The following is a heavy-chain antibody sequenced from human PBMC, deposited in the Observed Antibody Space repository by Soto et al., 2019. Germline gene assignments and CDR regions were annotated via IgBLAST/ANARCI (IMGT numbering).Heavy chain of an antibody. CDR1: GFTFSSYG. J-gene: IGHJ4*02. D-gene: IGHD2-15*01. Sequence: QVQLVESGGGVVQPRRSLRLSCAASGFTFSSYGMHWVRQAPGKGLEWVAVISYDGSDKYYADSVKGRFTISRDNSKNTLYLQMNGLRAEDTAVYYCAKETYSGPLDYWGQGTLVTVSS. CDR3: AKETYSGPLDY. CDR2: ISYDGSDK. V-gene: IGHV3-30*18.